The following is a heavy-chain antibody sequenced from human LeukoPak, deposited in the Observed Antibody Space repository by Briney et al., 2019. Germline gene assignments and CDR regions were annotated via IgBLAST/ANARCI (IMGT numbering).Heavy chain of an antibody. CDR1: GGSISSSSYY. V-gene: IGHV4-39*02. CDR3: ARDLASHWAPTYYFDY. Sequence: PSETLSLTCSVSGGSISSSSYYWDWIRQPPGKGLEWIGSIYYSGSTYYNPSLKGRFTISRDNAKNSLYLQMNSLRAEDTAVYYCARDLASHWAPTYYFDYWGQGTLVAVSS. D-gene: IGHD7-27*01. J-gene: IGHJ4*02. CDR2: IYYSGST.